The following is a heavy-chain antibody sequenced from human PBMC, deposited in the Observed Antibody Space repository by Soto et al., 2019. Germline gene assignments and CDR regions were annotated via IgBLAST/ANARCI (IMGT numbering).Heavy chain of an antibody. Sequence: SETLSLTCTVSGGSVSSGSYYWSWIRQPPGKGLEWIGHIYYRGSTNYNPSRKRRVTISVDTSKYKYSLKLSSVTAADTSVYYCARDRGIAAAGTGGFFDYWGQGTLVTVSS. CDR3: ARDRGIAAAGTGGFFDY. D-gene: IGHD6-13*01. CDR2: IYYRGST. CDR1: GGSVSSGSYY. J-gene: IGHJ4*02. V-gene: IGHV4-61*01.